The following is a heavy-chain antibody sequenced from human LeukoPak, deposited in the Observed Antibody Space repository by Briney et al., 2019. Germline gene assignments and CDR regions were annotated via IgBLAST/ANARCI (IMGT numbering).Heavy chain of an antibody. CDR3: ARGLEYQLLNNWFDP. J-gene: IGHJ5*02. CDR2: IDHSGST. D-gene: IGHD2-2*01. Sequence: SETLSLTCAVYGGSFSGYYWSWTRQPPGKGLEWIGEIDHSGSTNYNPSLKSRVTISVDTSKNQFSLKLSSVTAADTAVYYCARGLEYQLLNNWFDPWGQGTLVTVSS. V-gene: IGHV4-34*01. CDR1: GGSFSGYY.